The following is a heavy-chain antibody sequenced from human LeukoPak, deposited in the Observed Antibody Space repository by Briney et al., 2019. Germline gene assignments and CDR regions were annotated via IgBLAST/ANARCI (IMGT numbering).Heavy chain of an antibody. CDR2: IWYDGSNK. CDR1: RFTFRNHG. D-gene: IGHD6-6*01. J-gene: IGHJ4*02. CDR3: ARDRDARYLDY. V-gene: IGHV3-33*01. Sequence: GGSLRLPCAASRFTFRNHGMHWVRQAPGKGLEWVAVIWYDGSNKYYADSVKGRFTISRDNSKNTLYLQMNSLRAEDTAGYYCARDRDARYLDYWGQGTLVTVSS.